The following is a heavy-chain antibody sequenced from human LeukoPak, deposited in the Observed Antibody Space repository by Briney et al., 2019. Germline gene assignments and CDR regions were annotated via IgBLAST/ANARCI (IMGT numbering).Heavy chain of an antibody. Sequence: GGSLRLSCAASGFTFSSYAMPWVRQAPGKGLEWVAIISYDATNKYYADSVKGRFTISRDNSKNTLYLQINSLRAEDTAVYYCARDFESGTAMLIGDGISDYWGQGTLVTVSS. V-gene: IGHV3-30-3*01. J-gene: IGHJ4*02. D-gene: IGHD5-18*01. CDR3: ARDFESGTAMLIGDGISDY. CDR2: ISYDATNK. CDR1: GFTFSSYA.